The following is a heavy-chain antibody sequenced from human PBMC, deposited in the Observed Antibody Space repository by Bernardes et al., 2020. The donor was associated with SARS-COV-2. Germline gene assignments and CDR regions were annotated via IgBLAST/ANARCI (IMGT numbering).Heavy chain of an antibody. CDR3: ARQLVGGHYFDY. CDR1: GGSINNYY. D-gene: IGHD1-1*01. CDR2: IFTSGST. V-gene: IGHV4-4*07. Sequence: SETLSLTCTVSGGSINNYYWSWIRQPAGQGLEWIGRIFTSGSTNYNPSLKSRLTMSVDTSKNQFSLKLSSVTAADTAVYYCARQLVGGHYFDYWGQGTLVTVSS. J-gene: IGHJ4*02.